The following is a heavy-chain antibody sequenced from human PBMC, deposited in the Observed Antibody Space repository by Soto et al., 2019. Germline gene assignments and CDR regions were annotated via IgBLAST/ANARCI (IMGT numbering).Heavy chain of an antibody. CDR3: ARGGGNTDY. CDR2: IIPIFGTA. J-gene: IGHJ4*02. CDR1: GGTFSSYA. V-gene: IGHV1-69*05. D-gene: IGHD2-15*01. Sequence: QVQLVQSGAEVKKPGSSVKVSCKASGGTFSSYAISWXRXAPGQGLEWMGGIIPIFGTANYAQKFQGRVTXXXXXXTXXXXXXXXXXXSEDTXXXYCARGGGNTDYWGQGTLVTVSS.